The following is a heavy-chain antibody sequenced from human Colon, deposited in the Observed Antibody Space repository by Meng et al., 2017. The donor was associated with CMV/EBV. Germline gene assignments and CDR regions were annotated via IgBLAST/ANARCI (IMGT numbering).Heavy chain of an antibody. J-gene: IGHJ5*02. Sequence: ASVKVSCKASGFPFTSYSFTWVRQAPGQGLEWLGWISAYNGSTNYAQIVQGRVTMTTDPSTTTAYMELTDLRSDDTAVYYCARLNGGNSGDWFDPWGQGTLVTVSS. V-gene: IGHV1-18*04. CDR3: ARLNGGNSGDWFDP. CDR2: ISAYNGST. D-gene: IGHD4-23*01. CDR1: GFPFTSYS.